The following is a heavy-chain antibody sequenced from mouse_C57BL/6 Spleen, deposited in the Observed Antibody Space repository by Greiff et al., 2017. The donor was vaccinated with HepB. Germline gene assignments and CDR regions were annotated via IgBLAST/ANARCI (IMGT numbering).Heavy chain of an antibody. J-gene: IGHJ2*01. V-gene: IGHV1-9*01. Sequence: QVQLKQSGAELMKPGASVKLSCKATGYTFTGYWIEWVKQRPGHGLEWIGEILPGSGSTNYNEKFKGKATFTADTSSNTAYMQLSSLTTEDSAIYYCARGITTVVAPGTLDYWGQGTTLTVSS. CDR3: ARGITTVVAPGTLDY. D-gene: IGHD1-1*01. CDR1: GYTFTGYW. CDR2: ILPGSGST.